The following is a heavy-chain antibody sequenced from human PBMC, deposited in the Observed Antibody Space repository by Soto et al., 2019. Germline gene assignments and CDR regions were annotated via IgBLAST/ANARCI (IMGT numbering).Heavy chain of an antibody. J-gene: IGHJ4*02. V-gene: IGHV3-21*01. CDR1: GISFNNYT. Sequence: EVRLVESGGGLVKPGGSLRLSCVASGISFNNYTMNWVRQAPGKGLEWISSISGRSSYIYYGGSLKGRFSISRDNNKKSLYLQMNSLRADDTAVYSCATAGWRIPDYWGQGVLVTVSS. CDR2: ISGRSSYI. CDR3: ATAGWRIPDY.